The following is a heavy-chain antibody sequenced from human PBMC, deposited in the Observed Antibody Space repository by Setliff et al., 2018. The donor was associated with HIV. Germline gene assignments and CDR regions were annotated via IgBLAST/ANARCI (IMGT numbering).Heavy chain of an antibody. CDR2: VIPVFGTG. CDR3: ARVPSPFVQEGYFDD. Sequence: SVKVSCKVSGGTFSDYAVIWVRQAPGQGLEWMGGVIPVFGTGNYAQKFQGRVTITTDESTRTAYMELRSLRSEDTAVYYCARVPSPFVQEGYFDDWGQGTLVTVSS. CDR1: GGTFSDYA. J-gene: IGHJ4*01. V-gene: IGHV1-69*05. D-gene: IGHD3-3*01.